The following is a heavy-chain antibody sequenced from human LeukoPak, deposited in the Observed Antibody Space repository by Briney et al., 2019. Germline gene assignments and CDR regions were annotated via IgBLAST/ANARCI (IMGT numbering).Heavy chain of an antibody. D-gene: IGHD2-2*01. Sequence: ASVKVSCKASGYTFTSYGISWVRQAPGQGLEWMGWISAYNGNTNYAQKLQGRVTMTTDTSTSTAYMELRSLRSEDTAVYYCARLENIVVVPAANRGFDYWGQGTLVTVSS. CDR2: ISAYNGNT. CDR1: GYTFTSYG. J-gene: IGHJ4*02. CDR3: ARLENIVVVPAANRGFDY. V-gene: IGHV1-18*01.